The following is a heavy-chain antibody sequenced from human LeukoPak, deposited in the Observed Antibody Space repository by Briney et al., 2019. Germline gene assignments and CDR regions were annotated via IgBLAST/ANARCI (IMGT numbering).Heavy chain of an antibody. D-gene: IGHD3-9*01. CDR3: TRDLMDYDVSTGLHHYYMDV. V-gene: IGHV3-7*01. CDR1: GFTFSGYW. CDR2: IKQDGSEK. J-gene: IGHJ6*02. Sequence: PEGSLRLSCAASGFTFSGYWMSWVRQAPGKGLEWVADIKQDGSEKYYVDSVKGRFTISRDNAKNSLYLQMNTLRVEDTAVYYCTRDLMDYDVSTGLHHYYMDVWGQGTTVTVSS.